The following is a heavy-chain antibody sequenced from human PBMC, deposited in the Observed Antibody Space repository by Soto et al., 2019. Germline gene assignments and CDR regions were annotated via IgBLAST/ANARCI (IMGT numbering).Heavy chain of an antibody. Sequence: ASVKVSCKASGYTFTGYYMHWVRQAPGQGLEWMGWINPNSGGTNYAQKFQGWVTMTRDTSISTAYMELSRLRSDDTAVYYCARGANGSPDDPGIVPFDYWGQGTLVTVSS. J-gene: IGHJ4*02. CDR1: GYTFTGYY. CDR2: INPNSGGT. D-gene: IGHD6-6*01. CDR3: ARGANGSPDDPGIVPFDY. V-gene: IGHV1-2*04.